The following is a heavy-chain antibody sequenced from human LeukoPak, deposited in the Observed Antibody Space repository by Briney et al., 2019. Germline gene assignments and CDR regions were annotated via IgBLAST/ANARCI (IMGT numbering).Heavy chain of an antibody. J-gene: IGHJ3*02. CDR2: IYYSGST. D-gene: IGHD1-26*01. CDR3: ARSYSRVHGYDI. Sequence: PSETLSLTCTVSGGSISSSSYYWGWIRQPPGKGLDWIGNIYYSGSTNYNPSLKSRVTISVDTSKNQISLKLSSVTAADTAVYYCARSYSRVHGYDIWGQGTMVTVSS. V-gene: IGHV4-61*05. CDR1: GGSISSSSYY.